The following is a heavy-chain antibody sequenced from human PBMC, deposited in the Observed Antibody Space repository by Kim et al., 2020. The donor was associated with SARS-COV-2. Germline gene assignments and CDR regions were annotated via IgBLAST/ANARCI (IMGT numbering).Heavy chain of an antibody. V-gene: IGHV4-31*03. CDR1: GGSISSGGYY. D-gene: IGHD3-10*01. J-gene: IGHJ4*02. CDR2: IYYSGST. Sequence: SETLSLTCTVSGGSISSGGYYWGWIRQHPGKGLEWIGYIYYSGSTYYNPSLKRRVTITVDTAKNQFSLKLSSVTAADTAVYYCARDIDGSGSYFDYWGQGTLVTVSS. CDR3: ARDIDGSGSYFDY.